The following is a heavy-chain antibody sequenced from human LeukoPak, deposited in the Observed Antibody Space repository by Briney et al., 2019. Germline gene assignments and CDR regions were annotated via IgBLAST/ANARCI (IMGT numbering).Heavy chain of an antibody. CDR1: GFTFSSYA. J-gene: IGHJ4*02. CDR2: ISGSGGST. CDR3: AKSVAAAGNCY. D-gene: IGHD6-13*01. Sequence: GGPLRLSCAASGFTFSSYAMSWVRQAPGKGLEWVSAISGSGGSTYYADSVKGRFTISRDNSKNTLYLQMNSLRAEDTAVYYCAKSVAAAGNCYWGQGTLVTVSS. V-gene: IGHV3-23*01.